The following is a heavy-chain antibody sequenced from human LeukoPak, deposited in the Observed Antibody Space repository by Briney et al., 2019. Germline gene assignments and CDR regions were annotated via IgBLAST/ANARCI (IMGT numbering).Heavy chain of an antibody. D-gene: IGHD6-19*01. J-gene: IGHJ4*02. Sequence: SETLSLTCTVSGGSISSSTYYWGWIRQPPGKGLEWIGSIYYSGSTYYNPSLKSRVTISVDTSKNQFSLKLSSVTAADTAVYYCARLCGSSGCPHWGQGTLVTVSS. CDR2: IYYSGST. V-gene: IGHV4-39*01. CDR3: ARLCGSSGCPH. CDR1: GGSISSSTYY.